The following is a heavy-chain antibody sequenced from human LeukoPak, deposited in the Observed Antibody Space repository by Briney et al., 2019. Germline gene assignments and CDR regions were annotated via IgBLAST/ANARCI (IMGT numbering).Heavy chain of an antibody. Sequence: SETLSLTCTVSGGSISSYYWSWIRQPPGKGLEWIGYIYYSGSTNYNPSLKGRVTISVDTSKNQFSLKLSSVTAADTAVYYCAREKTEDIVATIGWFDPWGQGTLVTVSS. D-gene: IGHD5-12*01. V-gene: IGHV4-59*01. CDR2: IYYSGST. CDR3: AREKTEDIVATIGWFDP. J-gene: IGHJ5*02. CDR1: GGSISSYY.